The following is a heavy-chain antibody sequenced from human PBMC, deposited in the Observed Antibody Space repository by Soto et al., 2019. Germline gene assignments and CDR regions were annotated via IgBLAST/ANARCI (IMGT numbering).Heavy chain of an antibody. CDR3: AKPNLYCSSSSCYDS. J-gene: IGHJ4*02. D-gene: IGHD2-2*01. CDR1: GFRFSDYA. V-gene: IGHV3-23*01. Sequence: GGSLRLSCAASGFRFSDYAMSWVRQAPGKGLECVSVISGSGDIIYYADSVKGRFTISRDNSKNTLYLQMNSLTVEDTALYYCAKPNLYCSSSSCYDSWGQGALVTVSS. CDR2: ISGSGDII.